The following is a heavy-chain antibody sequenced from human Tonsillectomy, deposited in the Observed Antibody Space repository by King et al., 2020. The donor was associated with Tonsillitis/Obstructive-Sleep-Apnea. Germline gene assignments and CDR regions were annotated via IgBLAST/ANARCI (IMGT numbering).Heavy chain of an antibody. J-gene: IGHJ4*02. D-gene: IGHD6-13*01. Sequence: QLQESGPGLVKPSETLSLTCTVSGGSISSSSYYWGWIRQPPGKGLEWIGSIYYSGSTYYNPSLKSRVTISVDTSKNQFSLKLSSVTAADTAVYYCGGRYLGSSCLDYWGQGTLVTVSS. V-gene: IGHV4-39*01. CDR1: GGSISSSSYY. CDR3: GGRYLGSSCLDY. CDR2: IYYSGST.